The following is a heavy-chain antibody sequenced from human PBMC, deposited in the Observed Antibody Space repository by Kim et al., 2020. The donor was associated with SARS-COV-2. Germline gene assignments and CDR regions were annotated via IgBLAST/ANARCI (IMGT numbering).Heavy chain of an antibody. J-gene: IGHJ4*02. V-gene: IGHV4-39*01. D-gene: IGHD3-3*01. Sequence: SETLSLTCTVSGDSISSSNYYWGWIRQPPGKGLEWIGSIYYSGSTYYNPSLKSRVTISVDTSKNQFSLKLSSVTAADTAVFYCARLALRGFWSGSMRSASNWGQGTLVTVSS. CDR1: GDSISSSNYY. CDR2: IYYSGST. CDR3: ARLALRGFWSGSMRSASN.